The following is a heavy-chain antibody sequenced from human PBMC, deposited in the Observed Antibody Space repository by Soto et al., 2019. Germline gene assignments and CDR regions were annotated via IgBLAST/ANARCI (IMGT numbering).Heavy chain of an antibody. CDR3: ARQYGDSAFDI. CDR2: IYYSGST. D-gene: IGHD4-17*01. J-gene: IGHJ3*02. CDR1: GGSISSGGYY. V-gene: IGHV4-31*03. Sequence: SETLSLTCTVSGGSISSGGYYWSWIRQHPGKGLEWIGYIYYSGSTYYNPSLKSRVTISVDTSKNQLSLKLSSVTAADTAVYYCARQYGDSAFDIWGQGTMVTVSS.